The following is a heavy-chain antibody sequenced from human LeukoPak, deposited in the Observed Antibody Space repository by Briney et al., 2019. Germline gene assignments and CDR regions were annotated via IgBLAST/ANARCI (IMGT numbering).Heavy chain of an antibody. J-gene: IGHJ4*02. CDR3: ARGPGYCSSTSCTTPGYYFDY. D-gene: IGHD2-2*01. Sequence: ASVKVSCKASGYTFTGYYMHWVRQAPGQGLEWMGWINPNSGGTNYAQKFQGRVTMTRDTSISTACMELSRLRSDDTAVYYCARGPGYCSSTSCTTPGYYFDYWGQGTLVTVSS. CDR1: GYTFTGYY. V-gene: IGHV1-2*02. CDR2: INPNSGGT.